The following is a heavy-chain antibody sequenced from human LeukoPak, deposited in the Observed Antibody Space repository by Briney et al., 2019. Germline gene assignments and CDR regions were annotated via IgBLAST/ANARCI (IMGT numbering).Heavy chain of an antibody. CDR1: GFTFTSYA. V-gene: IGHV3-23*01. J-gene: IGHJ4*02. CDR3: AKYGVGATSAFDY. D-gene: IGHD1-26*01. CDR2: ISGGGGST. Sequence: GGSLRLSCAASGFTFTSYAMTWVRQAPGKGLEWVSSISGGGGSTYYADSVKGRFTIFRDNSKNTLYLQMNSLRAEDTAVYYCAKYGVGATSAFDYWGQGTLVTVSS.